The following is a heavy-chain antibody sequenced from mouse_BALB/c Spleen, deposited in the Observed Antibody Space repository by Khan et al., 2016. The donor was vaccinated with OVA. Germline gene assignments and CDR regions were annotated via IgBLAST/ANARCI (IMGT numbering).Heavy chain of an antibody. CDR2: ISTYSGIT. Sequence: QVQLQQSGPELVRPGVSVMISCKGSGYTFTDYAVHWVMQSHAKSLEWIGVISTYSGITDYNQKFKGKATVTVDNSSSTSYMELTSLTSEDSAIYYCARNISKGTGDYAMDYWGQGTSVTVSA. D-gene: IGHD2-14*01. CDR1: GYTFTDYA. J-gene: IGHJ4*01. V-gene: IGHV1S137*01. CDR3: ARNISKGTGDYAMDY.